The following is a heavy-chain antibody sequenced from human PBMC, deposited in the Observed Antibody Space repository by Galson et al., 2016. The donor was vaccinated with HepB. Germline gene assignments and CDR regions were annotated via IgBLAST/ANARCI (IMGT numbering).Heavy chain of an antibody. Sequence: QSGAEVKKPGESLKISCKASGYSFTGSEIGWVRQAPGQGLEWMGWISAYNGHTNYAQKFQGRVTMTTDTSTNTAYMELRSLRSDDTAVHYCARCGSSTRYFDYWGQGTLVTVSS. CDR2: ISAYNGHT. J-gene: IGHJ4*02. D-gene: IGHD3-9*01. CDR3: ARCGSSTRYFDY. V-gene: IGHV1-18*04. CDR1: GYSFTGSE.